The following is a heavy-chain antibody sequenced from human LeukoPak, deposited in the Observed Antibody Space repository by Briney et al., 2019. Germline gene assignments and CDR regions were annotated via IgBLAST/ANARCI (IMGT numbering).Heavy chain of an antibody. D-gene: IGHD3-9*01. V-gene: IGHV4-31*03. J-gene: IGHJ3*02. CDR2: IYYSWST. CDR3: ARDSRYYDILTGYYEGDAFDI. Sequence: SETLSLTCTVSGGSISSGGYYWSWIRQHPGKGLEWIGYIYYSWSTYYNPSLKSRVTISVDTSKNQFSLKLSSVTAADTAVYYCARDSRYYDILTGYYEGDAFDIWGQGTMVTVSS. CDR1: GGSISSGGYY.